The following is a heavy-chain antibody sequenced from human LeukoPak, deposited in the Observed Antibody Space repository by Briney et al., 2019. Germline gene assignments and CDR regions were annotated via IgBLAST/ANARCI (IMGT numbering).Heavy chain of an antibody. V-gene: IGHV5-51*01. D-gene: IGHD6-13*01. J-gene: IGHJ5*02. CDR1: GYSFTSYR. CDR3: ACRDLTSTWSFP. CDR2: IFPGDSRI. Sequence: GESLKISCQGFGYSFTSYRIGWVRQMPGKGMEWMGVIFPGDSRIRYNPSFQGQVTISVDKSISTAYLQWVSLKASDTAMYYCACRDLTSTWSFPWGQGTLVTVSS.